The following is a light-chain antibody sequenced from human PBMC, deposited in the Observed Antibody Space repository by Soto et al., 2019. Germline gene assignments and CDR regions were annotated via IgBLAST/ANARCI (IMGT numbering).Light chain of an antibody. Sequence: EIVMTQSPATLSVAPGERFTLSWRARQRGRNNLAWYQQKPGQAPRLLIYEASIRATGVPARFSGSGYGTEFTLIISSLQSEDFAVYYCQQHDVWPATFGQGSKV. CDR2: EAS. V-gene: IGKV3-15*01. CDR1: QRGRNN. J-gene: IGKJ1*01. CDR3: QQHDVWPAT.